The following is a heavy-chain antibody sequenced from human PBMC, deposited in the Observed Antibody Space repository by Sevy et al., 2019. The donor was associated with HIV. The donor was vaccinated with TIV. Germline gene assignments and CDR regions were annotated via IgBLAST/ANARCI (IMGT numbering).Heavy chain of an antibody. Sequence: GGSLRLSCAASDFTFTNAWMNWVRQVPGKGLEWVGRIKSETYSGTTDYAAPVKGRFTISRDDSDNTLYLQMNSLKTKDTAVYYSATDIGLQWELLGARFFDSWGQGTLVTVSS. CDR2: IKSETYSGTT. D-gene: IGHD3-3*01. J-gene: IGHJ4*02. CDR1: DFTFTNAW. CDR3: ATDIGLQWELLGARFFDS. V-gene: IGHV3-15*07.